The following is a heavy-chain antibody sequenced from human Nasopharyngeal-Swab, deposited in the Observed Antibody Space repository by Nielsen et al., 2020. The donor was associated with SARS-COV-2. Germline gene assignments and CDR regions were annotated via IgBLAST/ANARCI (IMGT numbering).Heavy chain of an antibody. V-gene: IGHV1-18*01. CDR1: GYTFTSYG. CDR2: ISGYNGNT. J-gene: IGHJ4*02. D-gene: IGHD5-24*01. Sequence: ASVKVSCKAYGYTFTSYGISWVRQAPGQGLEWMGWISGYNGNTNYAQKLQGRVTMTTDTSTSTAYMELRSLRSDDTAVYYCARDPSRWLQWLPDYWGQGTLVTVSS. CDR3: ARDPSRWLQWLPDY.